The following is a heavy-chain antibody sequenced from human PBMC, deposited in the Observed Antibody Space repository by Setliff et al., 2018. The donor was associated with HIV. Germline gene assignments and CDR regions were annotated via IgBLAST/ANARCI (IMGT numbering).Heavy chain of an antibody. CDR1: GYTFTSYA. J-gene: IGHJ3*02. CDR2: IDPNGGAT. D-gene: IGHD2-2*01. V-gene: IGHV1-46*01. CDR3: ARAGGGATDQAFDI. Sequence: ASVKVSCKASGYTFTSYAMHWVRQAPGQRLEWMGIIDPNGGATNNAQKLQGRLTVTTDTSTGTLYMELSNLRSDDSAVYYCARAGGGATDQAFDIWGQGTMVTVSS.